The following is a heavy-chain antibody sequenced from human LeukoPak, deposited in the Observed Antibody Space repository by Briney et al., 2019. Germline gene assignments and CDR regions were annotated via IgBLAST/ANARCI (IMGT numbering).Heavy chain of an antibody. CDR2: ISSSSYI. CDR3: ARLNYYDSSGYYHFDY. Sequence: GGSLRLSCAASGFTFSSYSMNWVRQAPGKGLEWVSSISSSSYIYYADSVKGRFTISRDNAKNSLYLQMNSLRAEDTAVYYCARLNYYDSSGYYHFDYWGQGTLVTVSS. D-gene: IGHD3-22*01. CDR1: GFTFSSYS. J-gene: IGHJ4*02. V-gene: IGHV3-21*03.